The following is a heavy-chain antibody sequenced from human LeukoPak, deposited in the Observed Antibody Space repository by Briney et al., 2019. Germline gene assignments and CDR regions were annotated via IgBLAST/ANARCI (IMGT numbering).Heavy chain of an antibody. CDR1: GFTFGDYA. Sequence: GGSLRLSCTASGFTFGDYAMSWVRQAPGKGLEWAGFIRSKAYGGTTEYAASVKGRFTISRGDSKSIAYLQMNSLKTEDTAVYYCTRELVRGVIPDWYFDLWGRGTLVTVSS. CDR3: TRELVRGVIPDWYFDL. CDR2: IRSKAYGGTT. D-gene: IGHD3-10*01. V-gene: IGHV3-49*04. J-gene: IGHJ2*01.